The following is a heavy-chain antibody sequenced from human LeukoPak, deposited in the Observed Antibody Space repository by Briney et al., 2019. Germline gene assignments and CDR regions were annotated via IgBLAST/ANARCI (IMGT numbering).Heavy chain of an antibody. CDR1: GFTFSSYA. CDR2: VGGSNGIT. V-gene: IGHV3-23*01. J-gene: IGHJ4*02. Sequence: GGSLRLSCAASGFTFSSYAMSWVRQAPGKGLEWVSVVGGSNGITFYVGSVKGRFTISRDNSKDTLYLQMNSLRAEDTAVYYCARNENSGWGYFDYWGQGTLVTVSS. D-gene: IGHD5-12*01. CDR3: ARNENSGWGYFDY.